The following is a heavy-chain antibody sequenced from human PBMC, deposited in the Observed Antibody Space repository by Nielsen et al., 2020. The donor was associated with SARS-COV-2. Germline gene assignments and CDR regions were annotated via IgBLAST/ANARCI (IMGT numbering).Heavy chain of an antibody. Sequence: VRQAPGKGLEWVATINLDGSEKYYVDSVKGRFTISRDNAKNSLYLQMNSLRAEDTAVYYCAKDRYYYDSSGYYYSPYYYYGMDVWGQGTTVTVSS. D-gene: IGHD3-22*01. CDR3: AKDRYYYDSSGYYYSPYYYYGMDV. J-gene: IGHJ6*02. CDR2: INLDGSEK. V-gene: IGHV3-7*03.